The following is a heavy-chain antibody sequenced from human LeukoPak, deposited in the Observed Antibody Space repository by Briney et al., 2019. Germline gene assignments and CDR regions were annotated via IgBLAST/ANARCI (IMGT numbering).Heavy chain of an antibody. CDR1: GGSISSGGYS. Sequence: SETLSLTCAVSGGSISSGGYSWSWIRQPPGKGLEWIGYIYHSGSTYYNPSLKSRVTISVDRSKNQFSLKLSSVTAADTAVYYCASASYDFWSGWSYYYGMDVWGQGTTVTVSS. CDR2: IYHSGST. J-gene: IGHJ6*02. V-gene: IGHV4-30-2*01. CDR3: ASASYDFWSGWSYYYGMDV. D-gene: IGHD3-3*01.